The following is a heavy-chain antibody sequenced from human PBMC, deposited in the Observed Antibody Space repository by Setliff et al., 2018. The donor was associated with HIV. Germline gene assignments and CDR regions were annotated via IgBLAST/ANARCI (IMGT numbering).Heavy chain of an antibody. Sequence: PSETLSLTGAAYGGSFSDHYWNWIRQAPGKGLEWLGEINHSGNTGGTNYNPSLKSRVAILLDTSKSQFSLRLTSVTAADTGVYYCSRGWPLGYSKGLDPWGPGTLVTVSS. D-gene: IGHD4-4*01. CDR1: GGSFSDHY. CDR3: SRGWPLGYSKGLDP. CDR2: INHSGNTGGT. V-gene: IGHV4-34*01. J-gene: IGHJ5*02.